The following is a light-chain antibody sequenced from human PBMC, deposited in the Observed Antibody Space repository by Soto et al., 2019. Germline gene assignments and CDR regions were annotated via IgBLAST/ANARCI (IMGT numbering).Light chain of an antibody. CDR2: SVS. CDR1: RGISTY. Sequence: AIQLTQSPSSLSAAVGDPVTITCRASRGISTYLAWYQQRPGKAPKLLIYSVSSLQSGVPSRFSGSGSGPDFTLNISSLQPEDSATYYCQQLNSYPQPFGQGTRLEIK. J-gene: IGKJ5*01. V-gene: IGKV1-13*02. CDR3: QQLNSYPQP.